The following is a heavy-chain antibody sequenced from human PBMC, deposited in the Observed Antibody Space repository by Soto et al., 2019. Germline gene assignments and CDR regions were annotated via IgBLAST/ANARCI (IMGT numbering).Heavy chain of an antibody. V-gene: IGHV4-59*01. J-gene: IGHJ4*02. Sequence: SETLSLTCTVSGGSISSYYWSWIRQAPGKGLEWIGYIYYSGSTNYNPSLKSRVTISVDTSKNQFSLKLSSVTAADTAVYYCARALRGGQLVHIFLFDYWGQGILVTVSS. D-gene: IGHD6-6*01. CDR3: ARALRGGQLVHIFLFDY. CDR1: GGSISSYY. CDR2: IYYSGST.